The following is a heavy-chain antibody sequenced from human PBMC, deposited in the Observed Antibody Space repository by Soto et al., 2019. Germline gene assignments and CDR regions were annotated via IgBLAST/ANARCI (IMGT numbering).Heavy chain of an antibody. Sequence: ASVKVSCKASGYTFTGYYMHWVRQAPGQGLEWMGWINPNSGGTNYAQKFQGRVTMTRDTSISTAYMELSRLRSDDTAVYYCARDSSLEMATFYYYYYGMDVWGQGTTVTVSS. CDR1: GYTFTGYY. D-gene: IGHD5-12*01. J-gene: IGHJ6*02. V-gene: IGHV1-2*02. CDR3: ARDSSLEMATFYYYYYGMDV. CDR2: INPNSGGT.